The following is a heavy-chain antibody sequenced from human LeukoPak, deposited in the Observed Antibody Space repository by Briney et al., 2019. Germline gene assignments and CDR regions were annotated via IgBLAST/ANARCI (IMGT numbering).Heavy chain of an antibody. CDR3: AKGRITIFGVVEY. CDR2: ISGSGSST. J-gene: IGHJ4*02. Sequence: GGSLRLSCAASGFTFSSYTMSWVRQAPGKGLEWVSVISGSGSSTYYADSVKGRFTISRDNSKNTLYLQMNSLRAEDTAVYYCAKGRITIFGVVEYWGQGTLVTVSS. D-gene: IGHD3-3*01. CDR1: GFTFSSYT. V-gene: IGHV3-23*01.